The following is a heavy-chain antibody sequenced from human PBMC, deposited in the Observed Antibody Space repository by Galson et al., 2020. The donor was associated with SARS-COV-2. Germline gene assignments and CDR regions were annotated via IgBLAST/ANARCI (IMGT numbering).Heavy chain of an antibody. CDR3: ARGHQGVVPFPVLGLGPFYSYYYMDV. CDR2: INFGGDT. Sequence: SETLSLTCAVYGGSFSGYSWTWIRQAPGKGLEWIGEINFGGDTKYSPSLSSRVTLSVDTSKNQFSLKLRSVSAADTALYFCARGHQGVVPFPVLGLGPFYSYYYMDVWGKGTTVTVSS. CDR1: GGSFSGYS. D-gene: IGHD3-16*01. J-gene: IGHJ6*03. V-gene: IGHV4-34*01.